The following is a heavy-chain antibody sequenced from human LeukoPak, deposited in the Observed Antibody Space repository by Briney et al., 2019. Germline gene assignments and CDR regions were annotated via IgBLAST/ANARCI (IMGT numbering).Heavy chain of an antibody. J-gene: IGHJ5*02. CDR1: GGSISSYY. D-gene: IGHD3-3*01. CDR3: ARATYYDFWSGYHNWFDP. Sequence: SETLSLTCTVSGGSISSYYWSWIRQPPGKGLEWIGYIYYSGSTNYNPSLKSRVTISVDTSKNQFSLKLSSVTAADTAVYYCARATYYDFWSGYHNWFDPWGQGTLVTVSS. CDR2: IYYSGST. V-gene: IGHV4-59*01.